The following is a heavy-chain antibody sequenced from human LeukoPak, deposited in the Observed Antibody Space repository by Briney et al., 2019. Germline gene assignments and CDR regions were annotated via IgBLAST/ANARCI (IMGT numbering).Heavy chain of an antibody. J-gene: IGHJ4*02. CDR3: AKAVGIMNLDY. Sequence: PGGSLRLSCAASGFTFSSYAMTWVRQAPGKGLEWVSVIRSTGTSTYYADSVKGRFTISRDNSKNTLFLQMNSLRAEDTAVYYCAKAVGIMNLDYWGQGTLVTVSS. V-gene: IGHV3-23*01. CDR2: IRSTGTST. D-gene: IGHD7-27*01. CDR1: GFTFSSYA.